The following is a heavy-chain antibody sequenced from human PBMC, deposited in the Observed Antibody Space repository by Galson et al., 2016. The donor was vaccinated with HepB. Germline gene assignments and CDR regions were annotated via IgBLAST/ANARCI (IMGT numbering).Heavy chain of an antibody. V-gene: IGHV3-30*18. Sequence: SLRLSCAASGFTFSNSGMHWVRQAPGRGLEWVAVISYDGNNKYYANSVKGRFTISRDNSKNTLYLQMNSLRAEDTALYYCAKDLPPDTGMGGFDYWGQGTLVTVAS. CDR1: GFTFSNSG. CDR3: AKDLPPDTGMGGFDY. J-gene: IGHJ4*02. D-gene: IGHD5-18*01. CDR2: ISYDGNNK.